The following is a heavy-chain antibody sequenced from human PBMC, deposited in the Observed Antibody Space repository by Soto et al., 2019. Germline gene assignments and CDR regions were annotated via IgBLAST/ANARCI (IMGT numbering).Heavy chain of an antibody. D-gene: IGHD2-2*01. CDR3: AADGVVVPAAMPGSNYYGMDV. J-gene: IGHJ6*02. CDR1: GGTFSSYA. V-gene: IGHV1-69*05. CDR2: IIPIFGTA. Sequence: GASVKVSCKASGGTFSSYAISWVRQAPGQGLEWMGGIIPIFGTANYAQKFQGRVTITRDMSTSTAYMELSSLRSEDTAVYYCAADGVVVPAAMPGSNYYGMDVWGQGTTVTVSS.